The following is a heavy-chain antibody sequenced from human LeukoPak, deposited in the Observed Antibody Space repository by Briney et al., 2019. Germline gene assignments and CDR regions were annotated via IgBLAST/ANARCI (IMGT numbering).Heavy chain of an antibody. D-gene: IGHD1-26*01. CDR2: IYYGGST. J-gene: IGHJ4*02. CDR1: GGSFSGYY. Sequence: SETLSLTCAVYGGSFSGYYWSWIRQPPGKGLEWIGYIYYGGSTNYNPSLKSRVTISVDTSKNQFSLKLSSVTAADTAVYYCARHQVGAIDYWGQGTLVTVPS. CDR3: ARHQVGAIDY. V-gene: IGHV4-59*08.